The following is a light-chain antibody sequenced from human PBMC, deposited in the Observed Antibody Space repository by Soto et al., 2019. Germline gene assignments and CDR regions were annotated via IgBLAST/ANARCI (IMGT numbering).Light chain of an antibody. CDR2: EVT. J-gene: IGLJ2*01. CDR1: SSDIGANKY. CDR3: NSYTNTAARV. V-gene: IGLV2-14*03. Sequence: QSALTQPASVSGSPGQSITISCTGTSSDIGANKYVSWYQQHPGKAPKVMIYEVTNRPSGISNRFSGSKSGNTAFLTISGLQAEDEADYYCNSYTNTAARVFGGGTKLTVL.